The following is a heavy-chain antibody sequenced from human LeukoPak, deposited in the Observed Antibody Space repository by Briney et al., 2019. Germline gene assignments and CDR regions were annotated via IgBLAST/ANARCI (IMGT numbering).Heavy chain of an antibody. Sequence: SETLSLTCAVSGGSISSYYWNWIRQPPGKGLEWIGYIYYSGSTNYNPSLKSRVTISIDTSKNQLSLQLTSVTAADTAVYYCGKDVRGMGPYQFDFWGQGTLVTVSS. CDR1: GGSISSYY. D-gene: IGHD3-10*02. CDR3: GKDVRGMGPYQFDF. CDR2: IYYSGST. J-gene: IGHJ4*02. V-gene: IGHV4-59*01.